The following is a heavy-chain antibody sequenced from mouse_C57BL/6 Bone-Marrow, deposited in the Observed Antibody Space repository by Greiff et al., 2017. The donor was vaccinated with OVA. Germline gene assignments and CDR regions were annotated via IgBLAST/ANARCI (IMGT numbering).Heavy chain of an antibody. Sequence: EVKLVESGGGLVKPGGSLKLSCAASGFTFSDYGMHWVRQAPEKGLEWVAYISSGSSTIYYADTVKGRFTISRDNAKNTLFLQMTSLRSEDTAMYYCARGGDGYWKGDYAMDYWGQGTSVTVSS. CDR3: ARGGDGYWKGDYAMDY. CDR2: ISSGSSTI. CDR1: GFTFSDYG. V-gene: IGHV5-17*01. D-gene: IGHD2-3*01. J-gene: IGHJ4*01.